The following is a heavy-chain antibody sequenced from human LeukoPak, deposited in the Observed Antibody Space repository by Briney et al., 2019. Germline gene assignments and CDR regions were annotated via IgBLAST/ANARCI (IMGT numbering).Heavy chain of an antibody. Sequence: SVKVSCKASGGTFSSYAISWVRQAPGQGLEWMGGIIPIFGTANYAQKFQGRVTITADESTSTAYMELSSLRSDDTAVYYCARSIVATVEMFDYWGQGTLVTVSS. CDR2: IIPIFGTA. CDR3: ARSIVATVEMFDY. J-gene: IGHJ4*02. V-gene: IGHV1-69*01. CDR1: GGTFSSYA. D-gene: IGHD5-12*01.